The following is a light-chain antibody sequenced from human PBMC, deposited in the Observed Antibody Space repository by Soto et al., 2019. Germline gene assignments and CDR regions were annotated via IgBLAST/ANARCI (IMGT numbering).Light chain of an antibody. CDR2: GPS. V-gene: IGKV3-11*01. CDR3: QQRDKWPRT. CDR1: QSVGSY. Sequence: EIVLTQSPATLSLSPGERATLSCRASQSVGSYLAWYQHKPGQAPRLLIYGPSNRATDIPGRFSGRGSGTDFTLTISSLESGDSAVYYCQQRDKWPRTFGQGTKLEIK. J-gene: IGKJ2*01.